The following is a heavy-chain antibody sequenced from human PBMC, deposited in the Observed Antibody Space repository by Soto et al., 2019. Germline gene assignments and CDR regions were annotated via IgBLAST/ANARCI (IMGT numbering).Heavy chain of an antibody. Sequence: QVQLVQSGAEVKKPGSSVKVSCKASGGTFSSYTISWVRQAPGQRLEWMGRIIPILGIANYAQKFQGRVTITADKSTSTAYMELSSRRSEDTAVYYCAIDARSSLDWFDSWGQGTLVTGSS. CDR2: IIPILGIA. CDR1: GGTFSSYT. CDR3: AIDARSSLDWFDS. V-gene: IGHV1-69*08. J-gene: IGHJ5*01.